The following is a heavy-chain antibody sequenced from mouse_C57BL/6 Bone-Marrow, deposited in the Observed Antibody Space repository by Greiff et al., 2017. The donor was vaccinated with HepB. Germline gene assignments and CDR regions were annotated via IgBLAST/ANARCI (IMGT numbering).Heavy chain of an antibody. CDR2: IYPGNSDT. D-gene: IGHD4-1*01. V-gene: IGHV1-5*01. CDR1: GYTFTSYW. Sequence: VQLQQSGTVLARPGASVKMSCKTSGYTFTSYWMHWVKQRPGQGLEWIGSIYPGNSDTSYNQKFKGKAKLTAVTSASTAYMELSSLTTEDSAVYYCTREDWGYYYAMDYWGQGTSVTVSS. J-gene: IGHJ4*01. CDR3: TREDWGYYYAMDY.